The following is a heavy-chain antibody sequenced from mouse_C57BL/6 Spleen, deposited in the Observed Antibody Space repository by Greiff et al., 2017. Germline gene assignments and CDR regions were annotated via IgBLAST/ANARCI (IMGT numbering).Heavy chain of an antibody. CDR2: ISNKANGYTT. CDR1: GFTFTDYY. V-gene: IGHV7-3*01. D-gene: IGHD4-1*01. Sequence: EVKLLESGGGLVQPGGSLSLSCAASGFTFTDYYMSWVRQPPGQALEWLGFISNKANGYTTEYSASVKGRFTISKDNSQSILYLQMNALGAEDSATYCGTGANWDVCFDYWGQGTTLTVSS. CDR3: TGANWDVCFDY. J-gene: IGHJ2*01.